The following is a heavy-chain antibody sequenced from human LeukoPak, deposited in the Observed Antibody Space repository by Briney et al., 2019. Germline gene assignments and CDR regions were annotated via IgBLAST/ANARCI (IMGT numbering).Heavy chain of an antibody. Sequence: PSETLSLTCTVSGGSISSSSYYWGWIRQPPGKGLEWIGSIYYSGSTYYNPSLKSRVTISVDTSKDQFSLKLSSVTAADTAVYYCASLWYGESYDAFDIWGQGTMVTVSS. CDR1: GGSISSSSYY. CDR3: ASLWYGESYDAFDI. CDR2: IYYSGST. V-gene: IGHV4-39*01. D-gene: IGHD3-10*01. J-gene: IGHJ3*02.